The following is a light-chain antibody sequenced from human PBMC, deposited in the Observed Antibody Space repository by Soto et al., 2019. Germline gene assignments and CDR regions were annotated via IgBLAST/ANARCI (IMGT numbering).Light chain of an antibody. CDR1: QSVDSTF. V-gene: IGKV3-20*01. CDR3: QQYMSSVT. Sequence: EIVLTQSPGSLSLSPGERATLSCRASQSVDSTFFAWYQKKPGQAPRLLMYGVSKRATGIPDRFSGSVSGPDFTLTISRLEPEAFAVYYCQQYMSSVTFGQGTRVEIK. CDR2: GVS. J-gene: IGKJ1*01.